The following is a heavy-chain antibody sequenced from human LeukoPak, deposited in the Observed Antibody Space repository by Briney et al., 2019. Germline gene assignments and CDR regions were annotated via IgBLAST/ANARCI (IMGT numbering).Heavy chain of an antibody. V-gene: IGHV3-23*01. CDR1: GFTFSSYA. Sequence: PGGSLRLSCAASGFTFSSYAMSWVRQAPGKGLEWVSAISGSGGSTYYADSVKGRFTNSRDNSKNTLYLQMNSLRAEDTAVYYCAKAPHGGNFYFDYWGQGTLVTVSS. CDR2: ISGSGGST. D-gene: IGHD4-23*01. CDR3: AKAPHGGNFYFDY. J-gene: IGHJ4*02.